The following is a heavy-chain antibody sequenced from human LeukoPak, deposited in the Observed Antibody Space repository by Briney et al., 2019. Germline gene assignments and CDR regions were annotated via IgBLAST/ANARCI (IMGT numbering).Heavy chain of an antibody. Sequence: PSETLSLTCAVYGGSFSGYYWSWIRQPPGKGLEWIGEINHSGSTNYNPSLKSRVTISVDTSKNQFSLKLSSVTAADTAVYYCARTRYDYVWGSYQNKRWFDYWGQGTLVTVSS. V-gene: IGHV4-34*01. CDR1: GGSFSGYY. CDR2: INHSGST. J-gene: IGHJ4*02. CDR3: ARTRYDYVWGSYQNKRWFDY. D-gene: IGHD3-16*02.